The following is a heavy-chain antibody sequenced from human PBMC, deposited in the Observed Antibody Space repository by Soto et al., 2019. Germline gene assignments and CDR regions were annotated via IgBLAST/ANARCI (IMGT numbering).Heavy chain of an antibody. D-gene: IGHD5-18*01. CDR3: VKGDLDTAVVNSPDAFDF. CDR2: ISYDGDNK. J-gene: IGHJ3*01. Sequence: PGGSLRLSCEASGFMFNDYGMHWVRQAPGKGLDWVAVISYDGDNKYYAQSVKGRFTISRDNSKNTLFLHMDSLRREDTAVYHCVKGDLDTAVVNSPDAFDFWGQGTMVTVS. CDR1: GFMFNDYG. V-gene: IGHV3-30*18.